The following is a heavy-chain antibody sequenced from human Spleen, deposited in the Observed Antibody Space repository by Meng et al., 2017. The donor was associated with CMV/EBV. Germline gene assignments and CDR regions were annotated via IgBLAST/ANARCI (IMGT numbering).Heavy chain of an antibody. V-gene: IGHV4-34*01. Sequence: GSLRLSCAVYGGSFSGYYWSWIRQPPGKGLEWIGEINHSGSTNYNPSLKSRVTISVDTSKNQFSLKLSSVTAADTAVYYCARGPFSKSSRFYYYYGMDVWGQGTTVTVSS. CDR1: GGSFSGYY. D-gene: IGHD6-6*01. CDR2: INHSGST. CDR3: ARGPFSKSSRFYYYYGMDV. J-gene: IGHJ6*02.